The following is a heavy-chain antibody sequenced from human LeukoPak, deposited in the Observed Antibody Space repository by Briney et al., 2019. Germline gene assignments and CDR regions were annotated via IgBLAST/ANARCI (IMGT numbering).Heavy chain of an antibody. CDR3: AKESGALGAPLYDY. CDR1: GFIFRNYA. Sequence: GGSLRLSCGASGFIFRNYAMSWVRQAPGEGLEWVSGISDNGDGRYYADSVKGRFTISRDNSKNMLYLQMNSLRAEDTAVYYCAKESGALGAPLYDYWGRGILVTASS. D-gene: IGHD4/OR15-4a*01. CDR2: ISDNGDGR. J-gene: IGHJ4*02. V-gene: IGHV3-23*01.